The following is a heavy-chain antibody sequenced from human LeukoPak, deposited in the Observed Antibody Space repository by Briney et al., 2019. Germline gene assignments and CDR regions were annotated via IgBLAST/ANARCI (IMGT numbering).Heavy chain of an antibody. D-gene: IGHD5-18*01. CDR2: INHSGST. CDR3: ARAMGYSYGSVHDY. J-gene: IGHJ4*02. Sequence: RPSETLSLTCAVYGVSFSGYYWSWIRQPPGKGLEWIGEINHSGSTNYNPSLKSRVTIPVDTSKNQFSLKLSSVTAADTAVYYCARAMGYSYGSVHDYWGQGTLVTVSS. CDR1: GVSFSGYY. V-gene: IGHV4-34*01.